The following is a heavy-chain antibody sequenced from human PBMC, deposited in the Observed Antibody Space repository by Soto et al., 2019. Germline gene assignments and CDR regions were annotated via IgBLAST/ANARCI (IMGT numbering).Heavy chain of an antibody. CDR1: GFTFSSYA. Sequence: GGSLRLSCAASGFTFSSYAMHWVRQAPGKGLEWVAVISYDGSNKYYADSVKGRFTISRDNSKNTLYLQMNSLRAEDTAVYYCARDLGATKAPYYYGMDVWGQGTTVTVSS. CDR3: ARDLGATKAPYYYGMDV. D-gene: IGHD1-26*01. V-gene: IGHV3-30-3*01. CDR2: ISYDGSNK. J-gene: IGHJ6*02.